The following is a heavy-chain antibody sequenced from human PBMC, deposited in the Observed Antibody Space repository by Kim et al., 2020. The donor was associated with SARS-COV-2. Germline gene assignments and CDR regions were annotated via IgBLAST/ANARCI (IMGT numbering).Heavy chain of an antibody. J-gene: IGHJ6*02. CDR1: GYSFTSYW. CDR3: ARQGEYYYGSGSYSHPYYYGMDV. D-gene: IGHD3-10*01. Sequence: GESLKISCKGSGYSFTSYWIGWVRQMPGKGLEWMGIIYPGDSDTRYSPSFQGQVTISADKSISTAYLQWSSLKASDTAMYYCARQGEYYYGSGSYSHPYYYGMDVWGQGTTVTVSS. V-gene: IGHV5-51*01. CDR2: IYPGDSDT.